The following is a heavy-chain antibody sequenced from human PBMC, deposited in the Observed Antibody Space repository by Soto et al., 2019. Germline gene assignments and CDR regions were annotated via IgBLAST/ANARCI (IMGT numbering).Heavy chain of an antibody. CDR3: ARDRDVLVPAADNRVDP. CDR2: ISAYNGNT. Sequence: GASVKVSCKASGYTFTSYGISWVRQAPGQGLEWMGWISAYNGNTNYAQKLQGRVTMTTDTSTSTAYMELRSLSSDDTAVYYCARDRDVLVPAADNRVDPWGQGTLVTVSS. D-gene: IGHD2-2*01. CDR1: GYTFTSYG. J-gene: IGHJ5*02. V-gene: IGHV1-18*01.